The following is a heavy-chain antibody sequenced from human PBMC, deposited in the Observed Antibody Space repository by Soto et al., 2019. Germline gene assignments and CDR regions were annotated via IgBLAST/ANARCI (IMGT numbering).Heavy chain of an antibody. CDR2: INPSGGST. J-gene: IGHJ6*02. Sequence: VKVSCKASGYTFTSYYMHWVRQAPGQGLEWIGIINPSGGSTSDAQKFHGRVTMTRDTSTSTVYMELSSLRSEDTAVYYCARDTVVLVATIDYYYYYGMDVWGQGTTVTVSS. D-gene: IGHD5-12*01. CDR1: GYTFTSYY. V-gene: IGHV1-46*01. CDR3: ARDTVVLVATIDYYYYYGMDV.